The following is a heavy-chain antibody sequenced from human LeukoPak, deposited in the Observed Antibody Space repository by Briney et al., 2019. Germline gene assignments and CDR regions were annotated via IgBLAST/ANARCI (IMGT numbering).Heavy chain of an antibody. CDR2: IRYDGSDK. CDR1: GFTFNNFA. CDR3: ARVRWGGLYYFDY. V-gene: IGHV3-30*02. J-gene: IGHJ4*02. Sequence: GGSLRLSCAASGFTFNNFAMSWVRQAPGKGLEWVAFIRYDGSDKSYADSVKGRFTISRDSAKNTLYLQMNSLRAEDTAVYYCARVRWGGLYYFDYWGQGTLVTVSS. D-gene: IGHD3-16*01.